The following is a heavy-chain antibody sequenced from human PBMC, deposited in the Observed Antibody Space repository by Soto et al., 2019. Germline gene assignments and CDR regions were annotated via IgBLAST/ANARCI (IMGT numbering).Heavy chain of an antibody. CDR3: ASRSRCWYVDY. CDR1: GFTFSSYA. J-gene: IGHJ4*02. Sequence: EVQLLESGGGLVQPGGSLRLSCAASGFTFSSYAMNWVRQAPGKGLEWVSVISGSGGSTYYADSVKGRFTISRDNSKNTLYLQINSLRAEDTAVYYCASRSRCWYVDYWGQGTLVTFSS. D-gene: IGHD6-13*01. V-gene: IGHV3-23*01. CDR2: ISGSGGST.